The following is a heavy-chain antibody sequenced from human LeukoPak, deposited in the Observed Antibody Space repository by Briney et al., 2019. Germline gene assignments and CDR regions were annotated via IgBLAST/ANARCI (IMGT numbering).Heavy chain of an antibody. J-gene: IGHJ4*02. Sequence: GGSLRLSCAASGFTFSTYWMHWVRQTPGKSLVWVSRINTDGSITTYADFVKGRFTISRDDAKNTLSLQMNSLRAEDTAVYYCVSDYGDWGQGTLVTVSS. CDR1: GFTFSTYW. CDR3: VSDYGD. V-gene: IGHV3-74*01. CDR2: INTDGSIT. D-gene: IGHD4-17*01.